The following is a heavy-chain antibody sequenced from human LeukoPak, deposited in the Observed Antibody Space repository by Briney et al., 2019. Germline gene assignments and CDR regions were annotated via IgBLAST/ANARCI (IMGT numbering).Heavy chain of an antibody. Sequence: GGSLRLSCAASGFTFSSYGMHWVRQAPGKGLEWVAVIWYDGSNKYYADSVKGRFTISRDNSKNTLYLQMNSLRAEDTAVYYCARDKAYLIRPYGMDVWGQGTTVTVSS. D-gene: IGHD3-16*01. CDR2: IWYDGSNK. J-gene: IGHJ6*02. CDR1: GFTFSSYG. V-gene: IGHV3-33*01. CDR3: ARDKAYLIRPYGMDV.